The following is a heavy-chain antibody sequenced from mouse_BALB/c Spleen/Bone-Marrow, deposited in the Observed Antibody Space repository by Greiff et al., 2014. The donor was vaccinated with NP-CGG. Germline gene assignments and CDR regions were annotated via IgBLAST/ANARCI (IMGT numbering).Heavy chain of an antibody. J-gene: IGHJ3*01. CDR3: APYYYGSSQFAY. CDR2: IDPANGNT. Sequence: SGAELVKPGASVKLSCTASGFNIKDTYMHWVKQRPEQGLEWIGRIDPANGNTKYDPKFQGKATITADTSSNTAYLQLSSLTFEDTAVYYCAPYYYGSSQFAYWGQGTLVTVSA. CDR1: GFNIKDTY. V-gene: IGHV14-3*02. D-gene: IGHD1-1*01.